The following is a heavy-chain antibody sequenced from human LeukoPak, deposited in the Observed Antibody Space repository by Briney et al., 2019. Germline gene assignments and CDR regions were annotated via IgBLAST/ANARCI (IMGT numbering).Heavy chain of an antibody. CDR3: ASLILTTYYYDSSGYYPDS. Sequence: PSETLSLTCTVSGGSISSSSYYWGWIRQPPGKGLEWIGSIYYSGSTYYNPSLKSRVTISVDTSKNQFSLKLSSVTAADTAVYYCASLILTTYYYDSSGYYPDSWGQGTMVTVSS. D-gene: IGHD3-22*01. J-gene: IGHJ3*01. CDR1: GGSISSSSYY. CDR2: IYYSGST. V-gene: IGHV4-39*01.